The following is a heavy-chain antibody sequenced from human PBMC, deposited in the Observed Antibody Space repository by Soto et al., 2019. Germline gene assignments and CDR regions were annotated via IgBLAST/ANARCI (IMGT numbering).Heavy chain of an antibody. V-gene: IGHV3-11*01. Sequence: QVQLVESGGGLVKPGGSLRLSCAASGFTFSDYYMSWIRQAPGKGLEWVSYISSSGSTIYYADSVKGRFTISRDNAKTSRYLQRNSRRAEDTAVYYCAREAVLVVYATEFDYWGQGTLVTVSS. CDR3: AREAVLVVYATEFDY. J-gene: IGHJ4*02. CDR1: GFTFSDYY. CDR2: ISSSGSTI. D-gene: IGHD2-8*01.